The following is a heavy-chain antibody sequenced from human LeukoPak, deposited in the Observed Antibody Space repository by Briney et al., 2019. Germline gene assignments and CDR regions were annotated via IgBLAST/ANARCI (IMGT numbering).Heavy chain of an antibody. V-gene: IGHV3-23*01. D-gene: IGHD4-17*01. J-gene: IGHJ4*02. Sequence: PGGSLRLSCAASEFYFSTHGMNWVRQAPGKGLEWVSGVSPSGDITYYADSVMGRFTISRDNRKSTVSLQMNSLRAEDTALYYCAKEGNGDYFFDYWGQGTLVTVSS. CDR1: EFYFSTHG. CDR2: VSPSGDIT. CDR3: AKEGNGDYFFDY.